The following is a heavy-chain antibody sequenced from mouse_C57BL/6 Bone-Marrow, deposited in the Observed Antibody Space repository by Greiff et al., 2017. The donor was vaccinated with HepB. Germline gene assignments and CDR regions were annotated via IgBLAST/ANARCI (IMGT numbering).Heavy chain of an antibody. CDR2: IYPGGGYT. J-gene: IGHJ1*03. Sequence: QVHVKQSGAELVRPGTSVKMSCKASGYTFTNYWIGWAKQSPGHGLEWIGDIYPGGGYTNYNEKFKGKATLTADKSSSTAYMQFSSLTSEDSAIYYCARGATYGSPHWYFDVWGTGTTVTVSS. CDR3: ARGATYGSPHWYFDV. CDR1: GYTFTNYW. V-gene: IGHV1-63*01. D-gene: IGHD1-1*01.